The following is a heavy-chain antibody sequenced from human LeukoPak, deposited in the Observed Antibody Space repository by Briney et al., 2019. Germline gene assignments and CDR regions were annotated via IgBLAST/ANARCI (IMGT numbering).Heavy chain of an antibody. CDR2: ISYDGSNK. CDR1: GFTFSSYA. V-gene: IGHV3-30-3*01. D-gene: IGHD6-19*01. Sequence: PGGSLRLSCAASGFTFSSYAMHWVRQAPGKGLEWVAVISYDGSNKYYADSVKGRFTISRDNSKNTLLLQMNSLRAEDTAVYYCATTRPYGTTWAGAFEDWGQGTPVTVSS. J-gene: IGHJ4*01. CDR3: ATTRPYGTTWAGAFED.